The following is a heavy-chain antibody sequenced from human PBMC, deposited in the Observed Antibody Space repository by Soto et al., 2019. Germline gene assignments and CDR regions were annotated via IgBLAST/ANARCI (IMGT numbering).Heavy chain of an antibody. Sequence: QVQLVQSGAEVKKPGASVKVSCKASGYTLNIYGFTWVRQAPGQGLEWMGWISGYNGNTKYAQKFQGRVTMTTDTSTSTAYMELRSLRSDDTAVYYCVRGRSTATTTPIDYWGQGTLVTVSS. CDR1: GYTLNIYG. V-gene: IGHV1-18*01. J-gene: IGHJ4*02. D-gene: IGHD4-17*01. CDR2: ISGYNGNT. CDR3: VRGRSTATTTPIDY.